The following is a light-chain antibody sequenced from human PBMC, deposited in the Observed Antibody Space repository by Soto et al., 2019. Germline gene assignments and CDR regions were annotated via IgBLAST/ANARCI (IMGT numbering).Light chain of an antibody. CDR2: SSN. CDR3: AAWDDRLNGVV. V-gene: IGLV1-44*01. CDR1: SSNIGSNS. J-gene: IGLJ2*01. Sequence: QSVLTQPPSASGTPGQRVTISCSGSSSNIGSNSVNCYQQLPGTAPKLLMYSSNQRPSGVPDRFSGPKSVTSASLAISGRQSEDEADYYCAAWDDRLNGVVFGGGTKLTVL.